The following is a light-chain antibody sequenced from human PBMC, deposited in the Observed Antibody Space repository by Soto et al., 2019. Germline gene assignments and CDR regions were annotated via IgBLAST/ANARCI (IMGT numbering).Light chain of an antibody. Sequence: QITQSPSSLSASVGGRGTNTCRATQVIREELGWYQQKPGKAPKLLIYAASSLQSEVPSRFSGSGSGTDFTLTISSLQPEDFATYFCLQDHGFPLTFGGGTKVDSK. V-gene: IGKV1-6*01. CDR1: QVIREE. CDR3: LQDHGFPLT. J-gene: IGKJ4*02. CDR2: AAS.